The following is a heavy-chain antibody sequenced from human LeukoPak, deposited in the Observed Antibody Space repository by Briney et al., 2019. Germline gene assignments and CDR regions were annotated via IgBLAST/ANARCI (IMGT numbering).Heavy chain of an antibody. J-gene: IGHJ4*02. CDR3: ASGGYDSSGYYYVLYYFDY. CDR2: IYTSGST. CDR1: GGSISSYY. D-gene: IGHD3-22*01. V-gene: IGHV4-4*07. Sequence: SETLSLTCTVSGGSISSYYWSWIRQPAGKGLEWIGRIYTSGSTNYNPSLKSRVTISLDTSEKQFSLKLSSVTTADTAVYYCASGGYDSSGYYYVLYYFDYWGQGTLVTVSS.